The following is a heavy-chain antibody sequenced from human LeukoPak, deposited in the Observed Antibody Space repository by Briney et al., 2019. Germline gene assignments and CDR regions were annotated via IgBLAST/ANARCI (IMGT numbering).Heavy chain of an antibody. Sequence: KPSETLSLTCTVSGGSISSSGYYWGWIRQPPGKGLEWIGSIYYTGSTYYNPSLKSRVTISIDTSKNLFSLRLSSVTAADTAVYYCARNWDDSSGYGFDYWGQGTLVTVSP. V-gene: IGHV4-39*07. D-gene: IGHD3-22*01. CDR1: GGSISSSGYY. CDR3: ARNWDDSSGYGFDY. CDR2: IYYTGST. J-gene: IGHJ4*02.